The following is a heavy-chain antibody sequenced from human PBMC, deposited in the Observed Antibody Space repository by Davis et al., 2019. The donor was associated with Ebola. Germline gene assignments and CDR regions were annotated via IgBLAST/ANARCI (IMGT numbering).Heavy chain of an antibody. CDR3: ARVRRLGYCSSTSCYNNWFDP. J-gene: IGHJ5*02. Sequence: PSETLSLTCAVYGGSFSGYYWSWIRQPPGKGLEWIGEINHSGSTNYNPSLKSRVTISVDTSKNQFSLKLSSVTAADTAVYYCARVRRLGYCSSTSCYNNWFDPWGQGTLVTVSS. V-gene: IGHV4-34*01. CDR1: GGSFSGYY. CDR2: INHSGST. D-gene: IGHD2-2*01.